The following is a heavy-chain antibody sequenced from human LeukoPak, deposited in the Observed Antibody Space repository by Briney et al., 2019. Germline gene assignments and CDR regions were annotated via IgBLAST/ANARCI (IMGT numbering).Heavy chain of an antibody. J-gene: IGHJ6*03. D-gene: IGHD2-8*01. CDR2: ISSGSSSI. Sequence: GGSLRLSCAASGFTFSSYAMHWVRQAPGKGLEWVSFISSGSSSIYYADSVRGRFTISRDNAKNSLYLQMNSLRAEDTAVYYCAKDRCSNGVGCYYYYMDVWGKGTTVTISS. V-gene: IGHV3-48*04. CDR1: GFTFSSYA. CDR3: AKDRCSNGVGCYYYYMDV.